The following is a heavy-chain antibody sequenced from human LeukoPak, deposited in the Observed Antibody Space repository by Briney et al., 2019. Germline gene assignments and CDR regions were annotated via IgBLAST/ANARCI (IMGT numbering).Heavy chain of an antibody. V-gene: IGHV4-59*11. D-gene: IGHD3/OR15-3a*01. CDR2: ISYSPRH. J-gene: IGHJ5*02. CDR1: GGSITSHS. Sequence: PSETLSLNCNVSGGSITSHSWSWIPQPPVMQTPGIADISYSPRHNPTPSPQSRITIPVYTHKNQLSLRLTSVTAADTAVYYCARNRWTRGSDWFDPWGQGTLVTVSS. CDR3: ARNRWTRGSDWFDP.